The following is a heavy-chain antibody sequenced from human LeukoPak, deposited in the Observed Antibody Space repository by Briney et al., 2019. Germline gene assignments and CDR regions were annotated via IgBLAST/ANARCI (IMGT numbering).Heavy chain of an antibody. Sequence: GGSLRLSCAASGFTFSSYGMHWVRQAPGKGLEWVAVIWYDGSNKYYADSVKGRFTISRDNSKNTLYLQMNSLSAEDTAVYYCARDGSSGWYPNNWFDPWGQGTLVTVSS. D-gene: IGHD6-19*01. V-gene: IGHV3-33*01. CDR2: IWYDGSNK. CDR3: ARDGSSGWYPNNWFDP. J-gene: IGHJ5*02. CDR1: GFTFSSYG.